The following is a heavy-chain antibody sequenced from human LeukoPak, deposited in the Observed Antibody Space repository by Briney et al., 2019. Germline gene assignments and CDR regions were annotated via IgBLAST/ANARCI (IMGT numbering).Heavy chain of an antibody. Sequence: GSLRLSCAASGFTFSSYSIDWVRQAPGKGLEWLSYISSSSSTIYYADSVKGRFTISRDNAKNSVYLQMNSLRAEDTAVYYCARVWSSGYTKDYWGQRTLVTVSS. CDR2: ISSSSSTI. J-gene: IGHJ4*02. V-gene: IGHV3-48*04. CDR3: ARVWSSGYTKDY. D-gene: IGHD3-22*01. CDR1: GFTFSSYS.